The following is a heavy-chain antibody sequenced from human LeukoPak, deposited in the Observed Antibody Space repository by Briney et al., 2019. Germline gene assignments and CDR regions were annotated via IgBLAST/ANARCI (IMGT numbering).Heavy chain of an antibody. D-gene: IGHD6-6*01. J-gene: IGHJ6*03. CDR1: GYTFAKVG. V-gene: IGHV1-18*01. CDR3: ARRGAPRPPDFYYYMDV. Sequence: ASVKVSCKASGYTFAKVGIHWMRQAPGQGLEWMGWISTFNGNTDYAQKLQGRVSMTTDTSPSTAYLEVRSLTSDDTAVYYCARRGAPRPPDFYYYMDVWGEGTTVTVSS. CDR2: ISTFNGNT.